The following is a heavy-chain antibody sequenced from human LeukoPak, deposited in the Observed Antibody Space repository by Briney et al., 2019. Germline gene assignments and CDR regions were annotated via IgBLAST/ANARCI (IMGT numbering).Heavy chain of an antibody. Sequence: GGSLRLSCAASGFTFSSYGMSWVRQAPGKGLEWVSAISGSGGSTYYADSVKGRFTISRDDSKNTAYLQMNSLKTEDTAVYYCTRQGSSGYGDWGQGTLVTVSS. CDR3: TRQGSSGYGD. D-gene: IGHD3-10*01. V-gene: IGHV3-23*01. J-gene: IGHJ4*02. CDR1: GFTFSSYG. CDR2: ISGSGGST.